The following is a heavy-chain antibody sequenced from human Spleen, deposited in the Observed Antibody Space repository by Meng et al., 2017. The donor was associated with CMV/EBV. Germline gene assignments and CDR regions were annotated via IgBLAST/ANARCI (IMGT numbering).Heavy chain of an antibody. J-gene: IGHJ3*02. V-gene: IGHV6-1*01. CDR1: STTSAA. D-gene: IGHD3-22*01. CDR2: TYYRSKWYN. CDR3: ARHYDSSGYPFDAFDI. Sequence: STTSAAWHWIRPSPSRGLEWLGRTYYRSKWYNDYAVSLKSRITVNPDTSKNQFSLQLNSVTPEDTAVYYCARHYDSSGYPFDAFDIWGQGTMVTVSS.